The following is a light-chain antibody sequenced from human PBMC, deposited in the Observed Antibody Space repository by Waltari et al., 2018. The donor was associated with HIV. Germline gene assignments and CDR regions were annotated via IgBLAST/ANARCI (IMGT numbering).Light chain of an antibody. J-gene: IGLJ2*01. CDR3: QSYDDTYEAV. Sequence: KFTLTQPLSVSASPGKTVTISCTASSGSIASNYVQWYQQRPASAPTNVISNDDERPSGVSDRFSGSIDSSSNSASLTISGLKPEDEATYYCQSYDDTYEAVFGGGTKLTVL. CDR1: SGSIASNY. CDR2: NDD. V-gene: IGLV6-57*02.